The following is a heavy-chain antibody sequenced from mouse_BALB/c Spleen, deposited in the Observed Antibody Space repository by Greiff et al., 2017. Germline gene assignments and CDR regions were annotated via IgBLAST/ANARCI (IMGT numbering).Heavy chain of an antibody. CDR3: ARLRRGGAYAIDY. Sequence: QVQLKESGPGLVQPSQSLSITCTVSGFSLTSYGVHWVRQSPGKGLEWLGVIWSGGSTDYNAAFISRLSISKDNSKSQVFFKMNSLQANDTAIYYCARLRRGGAYAIDYWGQGTSVTVSS. CDR1: GFSLTSYG. D-gene: IGHD2-12*01. CDR2: IWSGGST. V-gene: IGHV2-2*02. J-gene: IGHJ4*01.